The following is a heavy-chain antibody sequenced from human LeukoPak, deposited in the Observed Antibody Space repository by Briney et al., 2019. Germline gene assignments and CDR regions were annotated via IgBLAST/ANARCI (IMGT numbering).Heavy chain of an antibody. J-gene: IGHJ5*02. CDR1: GGSFNGYY. D-gene: IGHD2-2*01. V-gene: IGHV4-34*01. CDR3: ARERKCQLRSHNWFDL. Sequence: AESLSLTCAVYGGSFNGYYWSWISQPAGDRMEWIREINHSGSTNYNRSLKSRVTISVDTSKNQFSLKLSSVTAADTAVYYCARERKCQLRSHNWFDLWGQGTRVTVSS. CDR2: INHSGST.